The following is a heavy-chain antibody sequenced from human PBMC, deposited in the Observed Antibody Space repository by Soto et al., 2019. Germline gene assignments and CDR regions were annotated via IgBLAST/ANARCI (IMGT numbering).Heavy chain of an antibody. D-gene: IGHD4-17*01. J-gene: IGHJ4*02. Sequence: EVQLVESGGGLVQPGGSLRLSCAASGFTFSSYGMHWVRQAPGKGLECVSVISSNGGSTYYASSVKGRFTISRDNSKNTLYLQMGSLRADDMAVYYCARIRQAYGDADYWGQGTLVTVSS. CDR3: ARIRQAYGDADY. CDR2: ISSNGGST. V-gene: IGHV3-64*01. CDR1: GFTFSSYG.